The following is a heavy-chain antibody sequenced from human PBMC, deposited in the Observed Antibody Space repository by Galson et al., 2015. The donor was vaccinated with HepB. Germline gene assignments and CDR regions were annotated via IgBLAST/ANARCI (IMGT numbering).Heavy chain of an antibody. CDR1: GFIFSSHW. Sequence: SLRLSCAASGFIFSSHWMSWVRQAPGKGLEWVANIKQDGSEIHYVDSAKGRFTISRDNAKNSLYLQMNSLRAEDTAVYYCARGSNWPAENPFDYWGQGALLTVSS. V-gene: IGHV3-7*03. CDR2: IKQDGSEI. CDR3: ARGSNWPAENPFDY. J-gene: IGHJ4*02. D-gene: IGHD6-13*01.